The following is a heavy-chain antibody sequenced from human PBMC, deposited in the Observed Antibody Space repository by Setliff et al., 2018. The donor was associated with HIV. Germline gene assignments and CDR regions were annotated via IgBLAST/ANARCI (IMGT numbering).Heavy chain of an antibody. CDR1: GGSISSGGYY. CDR2: IYYSGST. D-gene: IGHD3-10*01. V-gene: IGHV4-31*03. J-gene: IGHJ4*02. Sequence: SETLSLTCTVSGGSISSGGYYWTWIRQHPGKGLEWIGYIYYSGSTYYSPSLKSRVIISVDTSNNQFSLKLSSVTAADTAVYYCARAFGEGDYYCDYWGQGTLVTVSS. CDR3: ARAFGEGDYYCDY.